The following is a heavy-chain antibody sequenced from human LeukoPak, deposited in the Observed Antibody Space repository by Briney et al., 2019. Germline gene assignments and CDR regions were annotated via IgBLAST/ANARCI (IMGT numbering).Heavy chain of an antibody. CDR1: GYTFTSYD. D-gene: IGHD3-10*01. Sequence: ASVKVSFKASGYTFTSYDINWVRQATGRGLEWMGWMNPNSGNKGYAQKFQGRVTMTRNTSISTAYMELSSLRSEDTAVYYCARGGLWYYGSGSYYNRISWFNPWGQGTLVTVSS. CDR2: MNPNSGNK. V-gene: IGHV1-8*01. J-gene: IGHJ5*02. CDR3: ARGGLWYYGSGSYYNRISWFNP.